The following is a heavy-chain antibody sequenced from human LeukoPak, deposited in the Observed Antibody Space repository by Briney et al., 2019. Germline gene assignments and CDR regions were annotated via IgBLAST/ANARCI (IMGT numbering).Heavy chain of an antibody. D-gene: IGHD3-3*01. Sequence: ASVKVSCKASGYTFTGYYMHWVRQAPGQGLEWMGWINPNSGGTNYAQKFQGWVTMTRDTSISTAYMELSRLRSDDTAVYYCARGRFLEWSTQGYYYYGMDVWGQGTTVTVSS. CDR1: GYTFTGYY. V-gene: IGHV1-2*04. CDR2: INPNSGGT. CDR3: ARGRFLEWSTQGYYYYGMDV. J-gene: IGHJ6*02.